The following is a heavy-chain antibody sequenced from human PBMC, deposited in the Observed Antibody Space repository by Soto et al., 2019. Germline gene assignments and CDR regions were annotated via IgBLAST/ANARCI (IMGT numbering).Heavy chain of an antibody. CDR1: GFTFSSYA. V-gene: IGHV3-23*01. Sequence: EVKLLESGGGLVQPGGSLRLSCAASGFTFSSYAMSWVRQAPGKGLELVSAISGSGGSTYYADSVKGRFTISRDNSKNPLYLQMNSLRAEDTAVYYCALGIPMVRGPYPLKDYWGQGTLVTVSS. CDR3: ALGIPMVRGPYPLKDY. J-gene: IGHJ4*02. D-gene: IGHD3-10*01. CDR2: ISGSGGST.